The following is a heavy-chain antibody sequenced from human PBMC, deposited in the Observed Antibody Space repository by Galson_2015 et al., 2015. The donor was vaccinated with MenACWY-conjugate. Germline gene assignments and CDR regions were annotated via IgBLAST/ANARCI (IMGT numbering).Heavy chain of an antibody. CDR1: GLPFRQYA. CDR3: AKDVYMDA. CDR2: ISDSGAAT. V-gene: IGHV3-23*01. J-gene: IGHJ6*03. Sequence: LRLSCAVSGLPFRQYAMSWVRQAPGTGLEWVAIISDSGAATHYIDSVKGRFTISRDNSKNTLYLQMSRLRAEDTALYYCAKDVYMDAWGKGTTVPVSS.